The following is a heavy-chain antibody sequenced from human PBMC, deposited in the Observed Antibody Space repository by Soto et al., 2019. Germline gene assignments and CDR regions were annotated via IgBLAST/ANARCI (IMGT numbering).Heavy chain of an antibody. CDR1: GGSFSGYY. CDR3: ARGPRRIVVVPAATPPEEYFDY. V-gene: IGHV4-34*01. J-gene: IGHJ4*02. D-gene: IGHD2-2*01. Sequence: KTSETLSLTCAVYGGSFSGYYWSWIRQPPGKGLEWIGEINHSGSTNYNPSLKSRVTISVDTSKNQFSLKLSSVTAADTAVYYCARGPRRIVVVPAATPPEEYFDYWGQGTLVTVSS. CDR2: INHSGST.